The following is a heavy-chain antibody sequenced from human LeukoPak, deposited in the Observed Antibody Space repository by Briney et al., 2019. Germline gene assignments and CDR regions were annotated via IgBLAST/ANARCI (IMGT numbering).Heavy chain of an antibody. CDR1: GFTFNDYW. Sequence: GSLRLSCAASGFTFNDYWMNWVRQAPGKGLEWVANIKQDGSEKYYVDSVKGRFTISRDNSKNTLYLQMNSLRAEDTAVYYCAKGRYDSSGYVFDPWGQGTRVTVSS. CDR2: IKQDGSEK. CDR3: AKGRYDSSGYVFDP. J-gene: IGHJ5*02. V-gene: IGHV3-7*05. D-gene: IGHD3-22*01.